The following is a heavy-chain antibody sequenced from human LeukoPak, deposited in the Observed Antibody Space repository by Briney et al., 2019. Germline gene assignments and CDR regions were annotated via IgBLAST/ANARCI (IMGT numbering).Heavy chain of an antibody. CDR1: GYTLTELS. V-gene: IGHV1-24*01. CDR3: VASGYYNLIVDY. J-gene: IGHJ4*02. D-gene: IGHD3-22*01. CDR2: FDPEDGET. Sequence: ASVKVSCKVSGYTLTELSMHWVRQAPGKGLEWMGGFDPEDGETIYAQKFQGRVTMTEDTSTDTAYMELSSLRSEDTAVYYCVASGYYNLIVDYWGQGTLVTVSS.